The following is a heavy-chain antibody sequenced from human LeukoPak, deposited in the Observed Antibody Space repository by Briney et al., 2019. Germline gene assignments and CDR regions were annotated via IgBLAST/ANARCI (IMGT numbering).Heavy chain of an antibody. CDR3: AKDLRFLEWLLAD. Sequence: GGSLRPSCAASGFTFSSYGMHWVRQAPGKGLEWVAVISYDGSNKYYADSVKGRFTISRDNSKNTLYLQMNSLRAEDTAVYYCAKDLRFLEWLLADWGQGTLVTVSS. V-gene: IGHV3-30*18. J-gene: IGHJ4*02. CDR1: GFTFSSYG. D-gene: IGHD3-3*01. CDR2: ISYDGSNK.